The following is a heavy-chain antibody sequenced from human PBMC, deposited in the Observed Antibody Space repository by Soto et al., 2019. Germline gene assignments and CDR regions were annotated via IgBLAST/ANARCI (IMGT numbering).Heavy chain of an antibody. V-gene: IGHV1-2*04. Sequence: QVQLVQSGAEVKKPGASVKVSCKASGYTFTGYYMHWVRQAPGQGLEWMGWINPNSGGTNYAQKFQGWVTMTRDTSISTAYMELSRLRSGDTAVYYCARAVAGTGYYYYGMDVWGQGTTVTVCS. J-gene: IGHJ6*02. CDR3: ARAVAGTGYYYYGMDV. CDR1: GYTFTGYY. D-gene: IGHD6-19*01. CDR2: INPNSGGT.